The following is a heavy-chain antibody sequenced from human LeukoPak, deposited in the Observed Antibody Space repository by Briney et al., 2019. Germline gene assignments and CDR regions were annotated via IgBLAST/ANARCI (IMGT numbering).Heavy chain of an antibody. CDR1: GYTFTSYD. V-gene: IGHV1-8*03. J-gene: IGHJ6*03. D-gene: IGHD2-2*02. CDR2: MNPNSGNT. CDR3: ARVGGYCSSTSCYKGDYYYMDV. Sequence: ASVKVSCKASGYTFTSYDINWVRQATGQGLEWMGWMNPNSGNTGYAQKFQGRVTITRNTSISTAYMELSSLRSEDTAVYYCARVGGYCSSTSCYKGDYYYMDVWGKGTTVTVSS.